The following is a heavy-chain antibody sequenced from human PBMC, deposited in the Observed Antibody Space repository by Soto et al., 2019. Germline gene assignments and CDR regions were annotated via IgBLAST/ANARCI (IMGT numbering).Heavy chain of an antibody. V-gene: IGHV1-69*10. CDR1: GGTFSSYA. J-gene: IGHJ4*02. CDR3: ARAGEYYDSGGYYLFYFDY. Sequence: ASVKVSCKASGGTFSSYAISWVRQAPGQGLEWMGGIIPILGIANYAQKFQGRVTITADKSTSTAYMELSSLRSEDTAVYYCARAGEYYDSGGYYLFYFDYWGQGTLVTVSS. CDR2: IIPILGIA. D-gene: IGHD3-22*01.